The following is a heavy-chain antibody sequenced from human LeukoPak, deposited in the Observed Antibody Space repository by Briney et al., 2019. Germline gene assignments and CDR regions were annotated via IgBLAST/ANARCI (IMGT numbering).Heavy chain of an antibody. D-gene: IGHD2-8*01. J-gene: IGHJ4*02. CDR3: ARWNLVVYAYFDY. Sequence: KSGESLKISCKGCGYRFTDHWIAWERQMPGKGLECMGIINPVDSETRYSPSFQGQVTISVDKSITTASLQWSSLRASDTAMYYCARWNLVVYAYFDYWGQGTLVTVSS. CDR2: INPVDSET. V-gene: IGHV5-51*01. CDR1: GYRFTDHW.